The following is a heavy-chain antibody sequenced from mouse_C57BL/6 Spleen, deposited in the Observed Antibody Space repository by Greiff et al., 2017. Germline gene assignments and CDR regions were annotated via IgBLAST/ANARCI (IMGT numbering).Heavy chain of an antibody. V-gene: IGHV4-1*01. Sequence: EVQLQQSGGGLVQPGGSLKLSCAASGIDFSRYWMSWVRRAPGKGLEWIGEINPDSSTINYAPSLKDKFIISRDNAKNTLYLQMSKVRSEDTALYYCARGSSNYHWFAYWGQGTLVTVSA. D-gene: IGHD2-5*01. J-gene: IGHJ3*01. CDR2: INPDSSTI. CDR3: ARGSSNYHWFAY. CDR1: GIDFSRYW.